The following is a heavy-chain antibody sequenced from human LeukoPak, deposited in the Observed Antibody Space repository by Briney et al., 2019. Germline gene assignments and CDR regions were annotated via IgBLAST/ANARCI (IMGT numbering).Heavy chain of an antibody. Sequence: ASVEVSCKASGYTFTSYYMHWVRQAPGQGLEWMGIINPSGGSTSYAQKFQGRVTMTRDTSTSTVYMELSSLRSEDTAVYYCAREGYCSGGSCYFFDYWGQGTLVTVSS. CDR1: GYTFTSYY. CDR3: AREGYCSGGSCYFFDY. CDR2: INPSGGST. D-gene: IGHD2-15*01. V-gene: IGHV1-46*01. J-gene: IGHJ4*02.